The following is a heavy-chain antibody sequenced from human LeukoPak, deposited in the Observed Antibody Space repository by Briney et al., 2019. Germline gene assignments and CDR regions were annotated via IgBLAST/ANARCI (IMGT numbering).Heavy chain of an antibody. CDR2: IKEDGSVK. CDR1: GFTFSTSW. Sequence: QAGGSLRLSCVTSGFTFSTSWMNWVRQAPGKGLEWVANIKEDGSVKNYADSVKGRFTISRDNAKNSLYLQMNSLRAGDTAVYYCARGDHYDILTGYYRSPELDYWGQGTLVTVSS. CDR3: ARGDHYDILTGYYRSPELDY. V-gene: IGHV3-7*01. D-gene: IGHD3-9*01. J-gene: IGHJ4*02.